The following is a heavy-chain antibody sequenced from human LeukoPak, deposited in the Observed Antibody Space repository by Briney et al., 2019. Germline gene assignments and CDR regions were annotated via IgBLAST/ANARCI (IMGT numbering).Heavy chain of an antibody. CDR2: IGGNGDTS. CDR3: ATRHEYSYPY. Sequence: GGSLRLSCVASGFTFYNYAMHWVRQAPGKGLEYVSAIGGNGDTSYYADSVKGRFTISRDNSKNTVYLELGSLRTEDMAVYYCATRHEYSYPYWGQGTLVTVSS. CDR1: GFTFYNYA. V-gene: IGHV3-64*02. J-gene: IGHJ4*02. D-gene: IGHD5-18*01.